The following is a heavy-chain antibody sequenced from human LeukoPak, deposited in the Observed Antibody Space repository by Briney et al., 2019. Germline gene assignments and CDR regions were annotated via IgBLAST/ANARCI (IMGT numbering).Heavy chain of an antibody. CDR3: ARVKVGYSGYVALGDTNYYFDY. CDR2: IYYSGST. CDR1: GYSISSSYY. V-gene: IGHV4-61*01. J-gene: IGHJ4*02. D-gene: IGHD5-12*01. Sequence: SETLSLTCTVSGYSISSSYYWSWIRQPPGKGLEWIGYIYYSGSTNYNPSLKSRVTISVDTSKNQFSLKLSSVTAADTAVYYCARVKVGYSGYVALGDTNYYFDYWGQGTLVTVSS.